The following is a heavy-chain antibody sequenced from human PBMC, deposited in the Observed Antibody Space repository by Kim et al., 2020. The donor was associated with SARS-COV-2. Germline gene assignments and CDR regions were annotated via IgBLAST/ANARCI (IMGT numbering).Heavy chain of an antibody. CDR1: GGSISSGGYY. CDR2: IYYSGST. D-gene: IGHD3-10*01. CDR3: ARERAPVISMVRGVYYFDY. J-gene: IGHJ4*02. V-gene: IGHV4-31*03. Sequence: SETLSLTCTVSGGSISSGGYYWSWIRQHPGKGLEWIGYIYYSGSTYYNPSLKSRVTISVDTSKNQFSLKLSSVTAADTAVYYCARERAPVISMVRGVYYFDYWGQGTLVTVSS.